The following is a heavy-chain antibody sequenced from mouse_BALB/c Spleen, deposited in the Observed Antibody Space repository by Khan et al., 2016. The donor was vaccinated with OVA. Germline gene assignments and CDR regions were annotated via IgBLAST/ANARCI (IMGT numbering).Heavy chain of an antibody. J-gene: IGHJ3*01. V-gene: IGHV2-9*02. Sequence: QVQLKESGPGLVAPSQSLSITCTVSGFSLSNYGVHWVRQPPGKGLEWLGVIWTGGITNYNSALMSRLSISKDNSKSQVFLKMNRLQTDDTAIYYCARSYDHDVGGFAYWGQGTLVTVSA. CDR3: ARSYDHDVGGFAY. CDR2: IWTGGIT. CDR1: GFSLSNYG. D-gene: IGHD2-4*01.